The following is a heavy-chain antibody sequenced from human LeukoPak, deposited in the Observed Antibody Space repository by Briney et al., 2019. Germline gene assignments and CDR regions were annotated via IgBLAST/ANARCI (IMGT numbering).Heavy chain of an antibody. CDR2: IAYDESNK. D-gene: IGHD1-26*01. CDR1: GFTVSSNY. CDR3: ARGVHSGSFSPEDY. J-gene: IGHJ4*02. Sequence: GGSLRLSCAASGFTVSSNYMGWVRQAPGKGLEWVAVIAYDESNKYYTDSVKGRFTISRDNSKNTLYLQMNSLRTEDTAVYYCARGVHSGSFSPEDYWGQGTLVTVSS. V-gene: IGHV3-30-3*01.